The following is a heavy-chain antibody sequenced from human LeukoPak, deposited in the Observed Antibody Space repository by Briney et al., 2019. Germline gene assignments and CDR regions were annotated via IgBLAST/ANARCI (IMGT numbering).Heavy chain of an antibody. J-gene: IGHJ4*02. Sequence: SETLSRTCSVSGDSVSGVYWSWIRQPPGKGLEWIGYVYYSGDTNYNPSLKRRVTMSLDTSKNQVSLRMSSVTAADTAVYYCARHPFATPFDHWGRGILLTVSS. CDR1: GDSVSGVY. CDR3: ARHPFATPFDH. V-gene: IGHV4-59*08. D-gene: IGHD2-2*01. CDR2: VYYSGDT.